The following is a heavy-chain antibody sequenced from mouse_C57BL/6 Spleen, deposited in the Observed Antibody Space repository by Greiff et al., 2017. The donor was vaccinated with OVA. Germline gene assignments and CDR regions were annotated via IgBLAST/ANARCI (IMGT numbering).Heavy chain of an antibody. J-gene: IGHJ2*01. Sequence: VQLQQSGAELVRPGASVTLSCKASGYTFTDYDMHWVKQTPVHGLEWIGAIDPETGGTAYNQKFKGKAILTADKSSSTAYMELRSLTSEDSAVYYCTRGLLLLDWGQGTTLTVSS. CDR1: GYTFTDYD. D-gene: IGHD1-1*01. CDR3: TRGLLLLD. CDR2: IDPETGGT. V-gene: IGHV1-15*01.